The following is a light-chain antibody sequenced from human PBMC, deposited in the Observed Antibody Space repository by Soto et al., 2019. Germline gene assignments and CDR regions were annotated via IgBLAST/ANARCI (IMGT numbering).Light chain of an antibody. CDR3: QQYGNSPWT. J-gene: IGKJ1*01. CDR2: GAS. CDR1: QTVSSSL. Sequence: EIVLTQSPGTLSLSLGERATLSCRASQTVSSSLLAWYQQKPGQPPRLLIYGASRRATGIPDRFSGSGSETHSTLSISGLEPGDFAVYYCQQYGNSPWTFGQGTKVDIK. V-gene: IGKV3-20*01.